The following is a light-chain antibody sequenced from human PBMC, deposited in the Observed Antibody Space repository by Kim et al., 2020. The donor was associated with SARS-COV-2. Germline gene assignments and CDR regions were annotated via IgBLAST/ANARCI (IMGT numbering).Light chain of an antibody. Sequence: DIVMTQSPDSLSVSPGETVTINCQSRQTVLFPSNNKNYISWYQQKPRQPPRLLISWASTRESGVPDRFIGSGSGTLFTLTIRSLQAEDVAVYYCQQYYTIPYTFGQGTKLEIK. CDR2: WAS. CDR1: QTVLFPSNNKNY. V-gene: IGKV4-1*01. J-gene: IGKJ2*01. CDR3: QQYYTIPYT.